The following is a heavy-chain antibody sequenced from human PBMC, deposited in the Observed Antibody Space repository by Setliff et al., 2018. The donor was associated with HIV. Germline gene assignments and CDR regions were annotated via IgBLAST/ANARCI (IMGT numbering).Heavy chain of an antibody. D-gene: IGHD2-2*01. V-gene: IGHV1-18*01. CDR2: ISAYNGNT. CDR1: GYTFSTYG. J-gene: IGHJ3*02. Sequence: ASVKVSCKASGYTFSTYGISWVRQAPGQGLEWMGWISAYNGNTNYVQKLQGRVTVTTDTSTSTAYMELRSLRSDDTAVYYCARDRGVYCISSSCYSPVDAFDIWGQGTMVTVSS. CDR3: ARDRGVYCISSSCYSPVDAFDI.